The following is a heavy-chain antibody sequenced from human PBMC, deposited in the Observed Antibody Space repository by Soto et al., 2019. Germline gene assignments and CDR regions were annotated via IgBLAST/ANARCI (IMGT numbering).Heavy chain of an antibody. CDR1: GFSVSSNY. CDR2: IHSGGNT. V-gene: IGHV3-53*01. J-gene: IGHJ4*02. D-gene: IGHD6-6*01. CDR3: AKGVDSSSPSY. Sequence: PGGSLRLSCAASGFSVSSNYMSWVRQAPGKGLEWVSSIHSGGNTYYADSVKGRFTISRDNSKNTLYLQMSSLRAEDTAVYYCAKGVDSSSPSYWGQGTLVTVSS.